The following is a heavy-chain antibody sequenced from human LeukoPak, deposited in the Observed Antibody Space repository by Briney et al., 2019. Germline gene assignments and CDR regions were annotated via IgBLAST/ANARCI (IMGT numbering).Heavy chain of an antibody. Sequence: PGGSLRLSCAASGFTFGSYWVDWVRHAPGEGLVWLSRITTDGRTTNYADSVRGRFTISRDNAKKSLFLQMDSLRAEDTAVYYCARSQFYLDTSGYSGAYYWGQGTLVTVAS. CDR1: GFTFGSYW. CDR3: ARSQFYLDTSGYSGAYY. D-gene: IGHD3-22*01. J-gene: IGHJ4*02. V-gene: IGHV3-74*01. CDR2: ITTDGRTT.